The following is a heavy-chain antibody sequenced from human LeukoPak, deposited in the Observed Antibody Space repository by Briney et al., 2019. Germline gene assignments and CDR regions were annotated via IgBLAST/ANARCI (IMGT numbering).Heavy chain of an antibody. CDR3: ARAIIKYYYDSSGYYTYYFDY. CDR2: ISGSGGST. V-gene: IGHV3-23*01. J-gene: IGHJ4*02. Sequence: PGGSLRLSCAASGFTFSSYAMSWVRQAPGKGLEWVSAISGSGGSTYYADSVKGRFTISRDNSKNTLYLQMNSLRAEDTAVYYCARAIIKYYYDSSGYYTYYFDYWGQGTLVTVSS. CDR1: GFTFSSYA. D-gene: IGHD3-22*01.